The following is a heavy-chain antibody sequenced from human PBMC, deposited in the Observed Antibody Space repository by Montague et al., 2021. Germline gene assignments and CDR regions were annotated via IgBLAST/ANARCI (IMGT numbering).Heavy chain of an antibody. CDR2: TYYRSKWYN. D-gene: IGHD5-24*01. CDR1: GDSVSSNDAT. V-gene: IGHV6-1*01. CDR3: ARGWQKRFDP. Sequence: CAISGDSVSSNDATWNWIRQSPSRGLEWLGRTYYRSKWYNEYAISVKNRITVNLDTSKNQFSLLLNSVTPEDTAVYYCARGWQKRFDPWGQGTLVTVSS. J-gene: IGHJ5*02.